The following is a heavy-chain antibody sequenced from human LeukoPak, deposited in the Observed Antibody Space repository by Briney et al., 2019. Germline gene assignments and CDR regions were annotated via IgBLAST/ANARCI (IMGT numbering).Heavy chain of an antibody. CDR3: AREEALDIVVVPAAMDYYYYYMDV. V-gene: IGHV4-4*07. D-gene: IGHD2-2*01. CDR2: IYTSGST. J-gene: IGHJ6*03. Sequence: SETLSLTCTVSGGSISSYYWSWIRQPAGKGLEWIGRIYTSGSTNYNPSLKSRVTMSVDTSKNQFSLKLSSVTAADTAVYYCAREEALDIVVVPAAMDYYYYYMDVWGKGTTVTVSS. CDR1: GGSISSYY.